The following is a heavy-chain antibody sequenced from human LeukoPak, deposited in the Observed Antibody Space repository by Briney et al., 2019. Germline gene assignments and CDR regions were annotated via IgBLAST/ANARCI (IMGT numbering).Heavy chain of an antibody. CDR2: MWYDGSNN. D-gene: IGHD5-18*01. J-gene: IGHJ4*02. CDR1: GFTFSSYG. CDR3: AREDTALVIAY. Sequence: GRSLRLSCAASGFTFSSYGMHWVRQAPGKGLEWVAIMWYDGSNNYYTDSVEGRFTISRDNSKNTLYLQMNSLRVEDTAVYYCAREDTALVIAYWGQGTLVTVSS. V-gene: IGHV3-33*01.